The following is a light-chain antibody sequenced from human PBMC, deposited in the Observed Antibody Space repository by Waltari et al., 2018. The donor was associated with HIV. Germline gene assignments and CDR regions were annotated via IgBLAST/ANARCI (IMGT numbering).Light chain of an antibody. CDR2: KDN. V-gene: IGLV3-25*03. Sequence: YELTQAPSVSVSPGQTARIICSGDALPDQYTHWYQQRPGQAPVLVMYKDNERPSGIPERFSGSSSGTRVTLTISGVQAEGEADYYCQSADISGSLGVFGGGTKLTVL. CDR1: ALPDQY. CDR3: QSADISGSLGV. J-gene: IGLJ2*01.